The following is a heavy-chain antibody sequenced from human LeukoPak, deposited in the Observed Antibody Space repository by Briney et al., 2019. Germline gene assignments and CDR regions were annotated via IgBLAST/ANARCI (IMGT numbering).Heavy chain of an antibody. CDR1: GGSVSSYY. J-gene: IGHJ4*02. CDR2: IYYSGST. D-gene: IGHD3-22*01. CDR3: ARVRRSGSYPSYFDY. V-gene: IGHV4-59*02. Sequence: SETLSLTCTVSGGSVSSYYWSWTRHPPEKGLEWIGYIYYSGSTSYNPSLKSRVSISVDTSNNQFSLKLTSVTAADTAVYYCARVRRSGSYPSYFDYWGQGTLVTVSS.